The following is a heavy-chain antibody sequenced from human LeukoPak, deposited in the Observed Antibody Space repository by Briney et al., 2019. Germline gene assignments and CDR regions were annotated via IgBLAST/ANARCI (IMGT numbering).Heavy chain of an antibody. J-gene: IGHJ4*02. CDR2: IYYSGYT. CDR3: ARGSMVRGFDY. CDR1: GGSISSYY. V-gene: IGHV4-59*01. D-gene: IGHD3-10*01. Sequence: PSETLSLTCTVSGGSISSYYWSWIRQPPGKGLKWIGNIYYSGYTTYSPSLRSRVTISVDTSKNQFSLKLSSVTAADTAVYYCARGSMVRGFDYWGQGTLVTVSS.